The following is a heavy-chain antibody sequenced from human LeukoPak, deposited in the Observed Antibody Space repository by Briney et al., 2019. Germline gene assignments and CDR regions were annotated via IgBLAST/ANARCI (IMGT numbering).Heavy chain of an antibody. CDR3: ARRSAALDAFDI. Sequence: SETLSLTCTVSGGSISSTGHYWGWIRQPPEKGLEWIGNIYYSGSTNYNPSLKSRVTISVDMSKNQFSLKLSSVTAADTAEYYCARRSAALDAFDIWGQGTMVTVSS. CDR2: IYYSGST. V-gene: IGHV4-39*01. CDR1: GGSISSTGHY. D-gene: IGHD6-6*01. J-gene: IGHJ3*02.